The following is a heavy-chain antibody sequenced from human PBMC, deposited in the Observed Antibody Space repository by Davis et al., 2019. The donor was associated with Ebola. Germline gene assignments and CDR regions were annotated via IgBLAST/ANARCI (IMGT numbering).Heavy chain of an antibody. CDR3: ARSSIAARPGYYYGMDV. Sequence: GESLKISCAASGFTFSSYGMHWVRQAPGKGLEWVAVIWYDGSNKYYADSVKGRFTISRDNSKNTLYLQMNSLRAEDTAVYYCARSSIAARPGYYYGMDVWGQGTTVTVSS. D-gene: IGHD6-6*01. J-gene: IGHJ6*02. CDR1: GFTFSSYG. CDR2: IWYDGSNK. V-gene: IGHV3-33*01.